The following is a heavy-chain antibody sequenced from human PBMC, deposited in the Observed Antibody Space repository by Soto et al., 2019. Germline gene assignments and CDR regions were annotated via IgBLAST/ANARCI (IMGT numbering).Heavy chain of an antibody. CDR2: IYYSGST. V-gene: IGHV4-39*01. Sequence: SETLSLTCTVSGGSIISSSYYCCLILQPPGKGLEWIGSIYYSGSTYYNPSLKSRVTISVDTSKNQFSLKLSSVTAADTAVYYCARLGMTTVTTHNFDPWGQGTLVTVSS. CDR3: ARLGMTTVTTHNFDP. J-gene: IGHJ5*02. CDR1: GGSIISSSYY. D-gene: IGHD4-4*01.